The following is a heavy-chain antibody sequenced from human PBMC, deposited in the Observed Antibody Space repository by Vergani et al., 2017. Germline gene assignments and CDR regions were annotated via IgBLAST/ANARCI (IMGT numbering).Heavy chain of an antibody. D-gene: IGHD3-16*01. CDR1: GFPFSNYD. Sequence: QVQLVESGGGVVQRGGSLRLPCATSGFPFSNYDMQWIRQGPGKGLEFVAFIQFDGSNQYYADSVKGRFTLSRDFSKNTLYLQMNSLRTDDTATYYCAKHFRGWGIDYWGQGTQVIVSS. CDR3: AKHFRGWGIDY. J-gene: IGHJ4*02. V-gene: IGHV3-30*02. CDR2: IQFDGSNQ.